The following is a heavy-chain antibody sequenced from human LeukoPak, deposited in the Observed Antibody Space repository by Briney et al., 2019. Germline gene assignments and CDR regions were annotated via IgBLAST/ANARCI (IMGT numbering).Heavy chain of an antibody. CDR3: AKGYYGSGSYYNDWFDP. D-gene: IGHD3-10*01. CDR1: GFTFSSYA. J-gene: IGHJ5*02. CDR2: ISGSGGST. V-gene: IGHV3-23*01. Sequence: GGSLRPSCAASGFTFSSYAMSWVRQAPGKGLGWVSAISGSGGSTYYADSVKGRFTISRDNSKNTLYLQMNSLRAEDTAVYYCAKGYYGSGSYYNDWFDPWGQGTLVTVSS.